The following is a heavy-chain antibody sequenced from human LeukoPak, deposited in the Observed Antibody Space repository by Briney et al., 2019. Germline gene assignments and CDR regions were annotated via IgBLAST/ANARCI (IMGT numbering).Heavy chain of an antibody. CDR1: GFTFSNYA. Sequence: GGSLRLSCAASGFTFSNYAMRWVRQAPGKGLEYVSGISSLGGSTYYGNSVKGRFTISRDNSKNTLYLQMGSLRAEDMAVYYCATVLLWFGELDSAFDIWGQGTMVTVSS. J-gene: IGHJ3*02. D-gene: IGHD3-10*01. CDR3: ATVLLWFGELDSAFDI. V-gene: IGHV3-64*01. CDR2: ISSLGGST.